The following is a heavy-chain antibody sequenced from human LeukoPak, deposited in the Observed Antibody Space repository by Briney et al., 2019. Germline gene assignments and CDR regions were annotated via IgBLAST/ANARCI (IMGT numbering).Heavy chain of an antibody. CDR2: ISAYNGNT. V-gene: IGHV1-18*01. CDR1: GYTFTSYG. CDR3: ARDRRGYSYAASRSFDY. Sequence: ASVKLSCKASGYTFTSYGISWVRQAPGQGLEWMGWISAYNGNTNYAQKLQGRVTMTTDTSTSTAYMELRSLRSDDTAVYYCARDRRGYSYAASRSFDYWGQGTLVTVSS. D-gene: IGHD5-18*01. J-gene: IGHJ4*02.